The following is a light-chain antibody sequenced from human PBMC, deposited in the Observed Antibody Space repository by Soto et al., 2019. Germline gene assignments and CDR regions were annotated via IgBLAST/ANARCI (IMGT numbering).Light chain of an antibody. J-gene: IGLJ2*01. V-gene: IGLV4-69*01. CDR3: QSWDTGIRV. Sequence: QPVLTQSPSASASLGASVKLTCTLSSGHSSYAIAWHQQQPEKGPRYLMKLNSDGSHSKGDGIPDRFSGSSSGAERYLTISSLQSEDEADYHCQSWDTGIRVFGGGTKVTV. CDR2: LNSDGSH. CDR1: SGHSSYA.